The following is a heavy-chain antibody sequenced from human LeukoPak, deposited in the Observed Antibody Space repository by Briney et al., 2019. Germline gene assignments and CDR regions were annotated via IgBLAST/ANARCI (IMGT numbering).Heavy chain of an antibody. J-gene: IGHJ4*02. Sequence: GASVKVSCKASGYTFTSYVISWVRQAAGQGLEWMGWISAYNGNTNYAQKLQGRVTKTTDTPTSTAYMELRSLRSDDTAVYYCARDNLQAAAGPSFDYWGQGTLVTVSS. V-gene: IGHV1-18*01. CDR3: ARDNLQAAAGPSFDY. D-gene: IGHD6-13*01. CDR1: GYTFTSYV. CDR2: ISAYNGNT.